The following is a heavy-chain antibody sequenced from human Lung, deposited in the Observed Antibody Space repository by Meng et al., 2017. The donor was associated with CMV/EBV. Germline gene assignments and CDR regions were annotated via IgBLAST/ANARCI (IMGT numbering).Heavy chain of an antibody. J-gene: IGHJ6*02. CDR3: ARDFKNSLYGFCVDV. CDR1: GSTVSSTS. Sequence: ASVKVSCKASGSTVSSTSIHWVRQAPGQGLEWMGMIHPSGGRARYAQKFQGRVTMTMDTSTSTVYMEMTSLRSEDTAVYYCARDFKNSLYGFCVDVWGQGTTVTVSS. V-gene: IGHV1-46*01. D-gene: IGHD3-3*01. CDR2: IHPSGGRA.